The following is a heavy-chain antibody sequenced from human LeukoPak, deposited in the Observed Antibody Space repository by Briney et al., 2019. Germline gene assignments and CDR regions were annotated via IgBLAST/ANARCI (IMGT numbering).Heavy chain of an antibody. J-gene: IGHJ6*03. V-gene: IGHV1-69*13. CDR1: GGTFSSYA. CDR3: ARSYVFGVVILRGLDYYYMDV. D-gene: IGHD3-3*01. CDR2: IIPIFGTA. Sequence: SVKVSCKASGGTFSSYAIGWVRQAPGQGLEWMGGIIPIFGTANYAQKFQGRVTITADESTSTAYMELSSLRSEDTAVYYCARSYVFGVVILRGLDYYYMDVWGKGTTVTVSS.